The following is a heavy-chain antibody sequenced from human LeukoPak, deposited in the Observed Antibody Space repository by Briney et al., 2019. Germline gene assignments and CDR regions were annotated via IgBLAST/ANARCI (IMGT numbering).Heavy chain of an antibody. V-gene: IGHV1-2*02. D-gene: IGHD2-21*01. CDR2: INPNSGGT. CDR1: GYTFTGYY. J-gene: IGHJ6*02. CDR3: ARDLQMWTADYYYGMDV. Sequence: ASVKVSCEASGYTFTGYYMHWVRQAPGQGLEWMGWINPNSGGTNYAQKFQGRVTMTRDTSISTAYMELSRLRSDDTAVYYCARDLQMWTADYYYGMDVWGQGTTVTVSS.